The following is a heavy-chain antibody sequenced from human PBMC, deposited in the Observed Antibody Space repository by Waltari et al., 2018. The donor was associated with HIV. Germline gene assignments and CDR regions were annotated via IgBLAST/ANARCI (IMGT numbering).Heavy chain of an antibody. CDR2: IRSKAYGGTT. CDR3: TRDALYYDFWSGYPGY. CDR1: VFTFGDYV. J-gene: IGHJ4*02. D-gene: IGHD3-3*01. V-gene: IGHV3-49*03. Sequence: EVQLVESGGCLVQPGRSLRLSCTASVFTFGDYVMSWFCQAPGKGLEWVGFIRSKAYGGTTEYAASVKGRFTISRDDSKSIAYLQMNSLKTEDTAVYYCTRDALYYDFWSGYPGYWGQGTLVTVSS.